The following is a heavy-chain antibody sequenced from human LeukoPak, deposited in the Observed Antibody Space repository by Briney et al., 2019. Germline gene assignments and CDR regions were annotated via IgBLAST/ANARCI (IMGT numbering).Heavy chain of an antibody. CDR3: ARGGSSWYYLNYYYYYYMDV. CDR2: MNPNSGNT. D-gene: IGHD6-13*01. J-gene: IGHJ6*03. V-gene: IGHV1-8*01. CDR1: GYTFTSYD. Sequence: ASVKVSCKASGYTFTSYDINWVRQATGQGLEWMGWMNPNSGNTGYAQKFQGRVTMTRNTSISTAYMELSSLRSEDTAVYYCARGGSSWYYLNYYYYYYMDVWGKGTRSPSP.